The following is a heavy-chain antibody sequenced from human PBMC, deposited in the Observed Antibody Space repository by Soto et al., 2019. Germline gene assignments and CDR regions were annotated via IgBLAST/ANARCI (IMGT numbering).Heavy chain of an antibody. CDR1: GGSISSSSYY. V-gene: IGHV4-39*01. Sequence: PXATLSLTCTVSGGSISSSSYYGGGIRQPPGKGLEWIGSIYYSGSTYYNPSLKSRVTISVDTSKNQFSLKLSSVTAADTAVYYCARSHANYDFWTGYYYYGMDVWGQRTTVTVSS. CDR3: ARSHANYDFWTGYYYYGMDV. J-gene: IGHJ6*02. D-gene: IGHD3-3*01. CDR2: IYYSGST.